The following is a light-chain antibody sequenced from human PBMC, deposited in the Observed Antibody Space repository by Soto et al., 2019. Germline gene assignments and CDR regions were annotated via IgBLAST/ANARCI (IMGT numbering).Light chain of an antibody. Sequence: QSALTQPASVSGSPGQSITISCTGTSSDVGGYNYVSWYQQHPGKAPKLMIYEVSNRPSGVSNRFSGSKSGNTASLTISGLQAEDEAYYYCSSYTVFGGGTKLTVL. J-gene: IGLJ2*01. CDR2: EVS. V-gene: IGLV2-14*01. CDR1: SSDVGGYNY. CDR3: SSYTV.